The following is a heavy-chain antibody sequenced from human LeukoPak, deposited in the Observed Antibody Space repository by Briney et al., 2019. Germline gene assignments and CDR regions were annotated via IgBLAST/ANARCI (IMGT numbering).Heavy chain of an antibody. Sequence: ASVKVSCKASGYTFTGYYMHWVRQAPGQGLEWMGWINPNSGGTNYAQKFQGRVTMTRDTSISTAYMELSRLRSDDTAVYYCARDYYDSSGYYYGAYYFDYWGQGTLVTVSS. CDR3: ARDYYDSSGYYYGAYYFDY. J-gene: IGHJ4*02. CDR2: INPNSGGT. D-gene: IGHD3-22*01. V-gene: IGHV1-2*02. CDR1: GYTFTGYY.